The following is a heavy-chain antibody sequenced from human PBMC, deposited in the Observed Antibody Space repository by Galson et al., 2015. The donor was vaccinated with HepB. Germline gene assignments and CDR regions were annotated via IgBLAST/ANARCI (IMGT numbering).Heavy chain of an antibody. Sequence: SVKVSCKASGGTFSSYAISWVRQAPGQGLEWMGRIIPILGIANYAQKFQGRVTITADKSTSTAYMELSSLRSEDTAVYYCARGLLSSTTTAGRNYRYYGMDVWGQGTTVTVSS. J-gene: IGHJ6*02. V-gene: IGHV1-69*04. CDR2: IIPILGIA. D-gene: IGHD1-26*01. CDR1: GGTFSSYA. CDR3: ARGLLSSTTTAGRNYRYYGMDV.